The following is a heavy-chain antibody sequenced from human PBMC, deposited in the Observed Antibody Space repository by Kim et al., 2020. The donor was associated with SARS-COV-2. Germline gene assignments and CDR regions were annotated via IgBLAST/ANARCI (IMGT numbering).Heavy chain of an antibody. J-gene: IGHJ4*02. D-gene: IGHD3-22*01. CDR3: AAKYYDSSGYYDY. V-gene: IGHV1-58*01. Sequence: YAQKFQERVTITRDMSTSTAYMELSSLRSEDTAVYYCAAKYYDSSGYYDYWGQGTLVTVSS.